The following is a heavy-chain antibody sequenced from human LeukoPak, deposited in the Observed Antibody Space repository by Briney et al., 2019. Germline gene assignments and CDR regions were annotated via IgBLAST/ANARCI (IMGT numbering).Heavy chain of an antibody. CDR3: ARRTRGYCSSTSCYSFDY. V-gene: IGHV4-59*08. CDR1: GGSISSYY. Sequence: PSETLSLTCTVSGGSISSYYWSWIRQPPGKGLEWIGYIYYSGSTNYNPSLKSRVTISVDTSKNQFSLKLSPVTAADTAVYYCARRTRGYCSSTSCYSFDYWGQGTLVTVSS. CDR2: IYYSGST. J-gene: IGHJ4*02. D-gene: IGHD2-2*01.